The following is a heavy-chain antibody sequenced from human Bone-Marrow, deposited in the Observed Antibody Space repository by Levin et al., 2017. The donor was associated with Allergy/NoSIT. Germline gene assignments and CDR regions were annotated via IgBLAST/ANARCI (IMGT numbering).Heavy chain of an antibody. J-gene: IGHJ4*02. CDR3: ASCFPYDFWSGCPYFDY. D-gene: IGHD3-3*01. CDR1: GFTFSDYY. V-gene: IGHV3-11*01. CDR2: ISSSGSTI. Sequence: GGSLRLSCAASGFTFSDYYMSWIRQAPGKGLEWVSYISSSGSTIYYADSVKGRFTISRDNAKNSLYLQMNSLRAEDTAVYYCASCFPYDFWSGCPYFDYWGQGTLVTVSS.